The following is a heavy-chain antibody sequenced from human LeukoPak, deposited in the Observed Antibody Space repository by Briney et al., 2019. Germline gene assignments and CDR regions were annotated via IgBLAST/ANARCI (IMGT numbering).Heavy chain of an antibody. CDR1: GFTVSSDY. J-gene: IGHJ6*02. D-gene: IGHD1-14*01. CDR2: IYTGGST. V-gene: IGHV3-66*01. CDR3: ARTLNRHYYAMDV. Sequence: GGSLRLSCAASGFTVSSDYMSWVRQAPGKGLEWVSVIYTGGSTYYADSVKGRFTLSRDNSKNTVSLQMNSLRVEDAAVYYCARTLNRHYYAMDVWGQGTTVTVSS.